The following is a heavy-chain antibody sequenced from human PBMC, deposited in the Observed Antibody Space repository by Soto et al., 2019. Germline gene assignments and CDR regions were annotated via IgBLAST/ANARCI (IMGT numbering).Heavy chain of an antibody. V-gene: IGHV3-20*04. CDR3: ARGYDSSGYWFEY. Sequence: EVQVVESGGGVVRPGASLRLSCAASGFTFDEYGMSWVRQAPGKGLEWVSSVNWNGGNTRYADSMKGRFTISRDNAKNSLYLQMNSLRAEYTSLYYCARGYDSSGYWFEYWGQGTLVTVSS. CDR1: GFTFDEYG. J-gene: IGHJ5*01. D-gene: IGHD3-22*01. CDR2: VNWNGGNT.